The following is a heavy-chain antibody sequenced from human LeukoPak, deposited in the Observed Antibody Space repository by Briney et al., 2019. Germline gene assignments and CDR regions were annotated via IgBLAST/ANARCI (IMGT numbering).Heavy chain of an antibody. Sequence: GGSLRLSCAASGFTFSSYVLHWVRKAPGKGLEWVADISYDGSNKYYADSVKGRFTISRDNAKNSLYLQMNSLRAEDTAVYYCARGQWLVRSVYFDYWGQGTLVPVSS. J-gene: IGHJ4*02. V-gene: IGHV3-30*04. CDR1: GFTFSSYV. CDR3: ARGQWLVRSVYFDY. CDR2: ISYDGSNK. D-gene: IGHD6-19*01.